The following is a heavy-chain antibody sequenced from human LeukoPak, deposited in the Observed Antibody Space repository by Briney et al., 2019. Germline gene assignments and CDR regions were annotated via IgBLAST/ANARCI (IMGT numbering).Heavy chain of an antibody. V-gene: IGHV1-69*13. CDR1: GGTFISYA. CDR2: IIPIFGTA. CDR3: AREGYCSGGSCYSAAYYYYYGMDV. J-gene: IGHJ6*02. D-gene: IGHD2-15*01. Sequence: ASVKVSCKASGGTFISYAISWVRQAPGQGLEWMGGIIPIFGTANYAQKFQGRVTITADESTSTAYMELGSLRSEDTAVYYCAREGYCSGGSCYSAAYYYYYGMDVWGQGTTVTVSS.